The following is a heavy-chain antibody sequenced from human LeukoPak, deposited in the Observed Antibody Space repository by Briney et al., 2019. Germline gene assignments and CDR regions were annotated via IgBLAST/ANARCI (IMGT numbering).Heavy chain of an antibody. CDR1: GNTFTSYD. J-gene: IGHJ6*02. Sequence: GASVKVSCKASGNTFTSYDINWVRQATGQGLEWMGWINPNSGNTGYAQKFQGRVTMTRNTSISTAYMELSSLRSEDTAVYYCARGNPAYCSSTSCSYYYYYGMDVWGQGTTVTVSS. D-gene: IGHD2-2*01. CDR2: INPNSGNT. CDR3: ARGNPAYCSSTSCSYYYYYGMDV. V-gene: IGHV1-8*01.